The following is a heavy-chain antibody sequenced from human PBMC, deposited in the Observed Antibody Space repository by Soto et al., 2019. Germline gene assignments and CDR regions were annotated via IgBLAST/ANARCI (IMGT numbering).Heavy chain of an antibody. Sequence: SETLRLTCTVSGGSISSGGYYWSWIRQHPGKGLEWIGYIYYSGSTYYNPSLKSRVTISVDTSKNQFSLKLSSGTAADTAVYYCAIRLAIDGATRDVSSIWSQG. CDR2: IYYSGST. CDR3: AIRLAIDGATRDVSSI. V-gene: IGHV4-31*03. D-gene: IGHD2-2*02. J-gene: IGHJ3*02. CDR1: GGSISSGGYY.